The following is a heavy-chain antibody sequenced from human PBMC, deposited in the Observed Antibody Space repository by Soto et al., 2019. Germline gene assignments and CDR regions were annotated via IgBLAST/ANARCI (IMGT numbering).Heavy chain of an antibody. D-gene: IGHD3-22*01. Sequence: PGGSLRLSCAASGFTFSSYGMHWVRQAPGKGLEWVAVISYDGSNKYYADSVKGRFTISRDNSNNTLYLQMNSLRAEDTAVYYCAKGSGEGGYFPESDYWGQGTMVTVYS. V-gene: IGHV3-30*18. CDR1: GFTFSSYG. J-gene: IGHJ4*02. CDR3: AKGSGEGGYFPESDY. CDR2: ISYDGSNK.